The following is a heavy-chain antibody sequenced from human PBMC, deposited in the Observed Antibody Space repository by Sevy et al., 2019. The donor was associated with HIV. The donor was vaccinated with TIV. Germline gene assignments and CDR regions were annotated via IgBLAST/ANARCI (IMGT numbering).Heavy chain of an antibody. CDR3: AKDIGYSNGWYSWFDS. Sequence: GGSLRLSCVASGFTFDDYAMHWVRQAPGKGPEWVSGSSWNSGSIGYAGSVKGRFTISRDNAKNSLYLQMDSLRVEDTDLYYCAKDIGYSNGWYSWFDSWGQGTLVTVSS. J-gene: IGHJ5*01. V-gene: IGHV3-9*01. D-gene: IGHD6-19*01. CDR2: SSWNSGSI. CDR1: GFTFDDYA.